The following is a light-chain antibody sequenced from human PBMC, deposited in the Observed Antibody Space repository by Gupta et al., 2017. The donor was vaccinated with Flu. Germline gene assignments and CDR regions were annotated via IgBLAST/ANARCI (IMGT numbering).Light chain of an antibody. J-gene: IGLJ2*01. V-gene: IGLV2-14*01. CDR3: SSYTSSSTLV. CDR2: EVS. CDR1: SSDVGGYNY. Sequence: TSSDVGGYNYVSWYQQHPGKAPELMIYEVSNRPSGVSNRFSGSKSGNTASLTISGLQAEDEADYYCSSYTSSSTLVFGGGTKLTVL.